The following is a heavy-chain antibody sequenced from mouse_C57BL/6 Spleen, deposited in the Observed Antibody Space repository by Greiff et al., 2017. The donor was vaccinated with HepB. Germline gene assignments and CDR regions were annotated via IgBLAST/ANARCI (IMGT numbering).Heavy chain of an antibody. D-gene: IGHD2-3*01. CDR1: GYAFSSYW. CDR3: ARRDGYYRFDY. CDR2: IYPGDGDT. Sequence: VQLVESGAELVKPGASVKISCKASGYAFSSYWMNWVKQRPGKGLEWIGQIYPGDGDTNYNGKFKGKATLTADKSSSTAYMQLSSLTSEDSAVYFCARRDGYYRFDYWGQGTTLTVSS. J-gene: IGHJ2*01. V-gene: IGHV1-80*01.